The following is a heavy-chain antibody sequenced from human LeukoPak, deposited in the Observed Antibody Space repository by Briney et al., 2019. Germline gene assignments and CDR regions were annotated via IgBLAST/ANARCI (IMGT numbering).Heavy chain of an antibody. V-gene: IGHV3-23*01. CDR1: GFTFSSYA. J-gene: IGHJ4*02. CDR3: AKDPAAVKQLVPYYFDY. Sequence: PGGSLRLSCAASGFTFSSYAMRWVRQAPGKGLEWVSAISGSGGSTYYADSVKGRFTISRDNSKNTLYLQMNSLRAEDTAVYYCAKDPAAVKQLVPYYFDYWGQGTLVTVSS. CDR2: ISGSGGST. D-gene: IGHD6-6*01.